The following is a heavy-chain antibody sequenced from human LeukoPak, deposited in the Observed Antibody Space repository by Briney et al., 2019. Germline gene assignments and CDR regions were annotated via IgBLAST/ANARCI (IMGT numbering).Heavy chain of an antibody. D-gene: IGHD5-18*01. CDR1: GFTFDDYG. J-gene: IGHJ4*02. V-gene: IGHV3-20*04. Sequence: GGSLRLSCAASGFTFDDYGMSWVRQAPGTGLEWVSGINWNGGSTGYADSVKGRYTISRDNAKNSLYLQMNSLRAEDTALYYCARPRGYSYGPFDYWGQGTLVTVSS. CDR3: ARPRGYSYGPFDY. CDR2: INWNGGST.